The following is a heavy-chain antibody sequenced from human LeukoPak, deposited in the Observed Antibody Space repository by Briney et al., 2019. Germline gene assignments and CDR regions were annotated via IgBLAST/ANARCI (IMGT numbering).Heavy chain of an antibody. D-gene: IGHD6-13*01. CDR3: ARFVAAGTIAY. Sequence: SKTLSLTCAVYGGSFSGYYWSWIRQPPGKGLEWIGEINHSGSTNYNPSLKSRVTISVDTSKNQFSLKLSSVTAADTAVYYCARFVAAGTIAYWGQGTLVTVSS. CDR2: INHSGST. J-gene: IGHJ4*02. V-gene: IGHV4-34*01. CDR1: GGSFSGYY.